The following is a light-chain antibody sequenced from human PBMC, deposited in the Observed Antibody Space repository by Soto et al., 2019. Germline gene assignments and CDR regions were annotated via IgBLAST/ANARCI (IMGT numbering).Light chain of an antibody. J-gene: IGLJ1*01. CDR2: DVS. CDR3: CSYAGSPLYV. CDR1: SSDVGGYNY. V-gene: IGLV2-11*01. Sequence: QSALTQPRSVYGSPGQSVTISCTGTSSDVGGYNYVSWYQQHPGKAPKLMIYDVSKRPSGVPDRFSGSKSGNTASLTISGLQAEDEADYYCCSYAGSPLYVFGTGTKVTVL.